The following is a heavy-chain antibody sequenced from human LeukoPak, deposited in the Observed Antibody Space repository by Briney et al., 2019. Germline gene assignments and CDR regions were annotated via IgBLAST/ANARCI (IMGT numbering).Heavy chain of an antibody. Sequence: GGSLRLSCAASGFTFSSYAMSWVRQASGKGLEWVSAISGSGGSTYYAGSVKGRFTISRDNSKNTLYLQMNSLRAEDTAVYYCAKDSYSYGYSAYYFDYWGQGTLVTVSS. V-gene: IGHV3-23*01. J-gene: IGHJ4*02. CDR3: AKDSYSYGYSAYYFDY. D-gene: IGHD5-18*01. CDR2: ISGSGGST. CDR1: GFTFSSYA.